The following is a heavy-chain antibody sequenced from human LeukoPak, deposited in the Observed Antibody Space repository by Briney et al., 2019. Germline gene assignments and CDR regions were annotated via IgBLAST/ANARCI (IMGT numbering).Heavy chain of an antibody. CDR1: GYSISSYY. CDR3: ARGGVLLGIDY. Sequence: SETLSLTCTVSGYSISSYYWTWIRQPPGKGLEWIGYLDYSGSTYYNPSLKSRVTISVDTSKNQFSLKLTSVTAADTAVYYCARGGVLLGIDYWGQGTLVTVSS. J-gene: IGHJ4*02. D-gene: IGHD2-8*02. CDR2: LDYSGST. V-gene: IGHV4-59*01.